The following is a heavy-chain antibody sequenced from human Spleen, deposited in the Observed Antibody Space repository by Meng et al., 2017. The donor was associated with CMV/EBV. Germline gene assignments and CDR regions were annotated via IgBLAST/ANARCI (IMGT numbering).Heavy chain of an antibody. D-gene: IGHD3-3*01. J-gene: IGHJ4*02. Sequence: VSGGSINIGDYFWSWVRQPPGKGLEWIGYIYYSGSTFYNPSLKSRVTISVDTSTNQFSLRLSSVTAADTAVYFCARLLEWPFPFDSWGQGTLVTVSS. V-gene: IGHV4-30-4*01. CDR3: ARLLEWPFPFDS. CDR1: GGSINIGDYF. CDR2: IYYSGST.